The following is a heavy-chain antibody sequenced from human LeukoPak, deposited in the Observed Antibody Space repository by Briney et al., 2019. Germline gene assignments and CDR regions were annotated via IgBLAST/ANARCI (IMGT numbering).Heavy chain of an antibody. CDR2: ISYDGSNK. V-gene: IGHV3-30-3*01. J-gene: IGHJ5*02. CDR1: GFTFSSYA. D-gene: IGHD3-3*01. CDR3: ARGQTYYDFWSGYSSSSYNWFDP. Sequence: GGSLRLSCAASGFTFSSYAMHWVRQAPGKGLEWVAVISYDGSNKYYADSVKGRFTISRDNSKNTLYLQMNSLRAEDTAVYYCARGQTYYDFWSGYSSSSYNWFDPWGQGTLVTVSS.